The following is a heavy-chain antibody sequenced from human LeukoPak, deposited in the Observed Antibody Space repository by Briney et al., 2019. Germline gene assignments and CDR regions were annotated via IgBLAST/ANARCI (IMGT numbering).Heavy chain of an antibody. Sequence: GSLRLSCVASGFPFSSYWMTWVRQAPGKGLEWVSVIYGGGNIYYADSVKGRFTISRDNSKNTLYLQMNSLRAEDTAVYYCARGAGYNYPYYFDYWGQGTLVTVSS. CDR3: ARGAGYNYPYYFDY. CDR1: GFPFSSYW. V-gene: IGHV3-53*01. CDR2: IYGGGNI. D-gene: IGHD5-24*01. J-gene: IGHJ4*02.